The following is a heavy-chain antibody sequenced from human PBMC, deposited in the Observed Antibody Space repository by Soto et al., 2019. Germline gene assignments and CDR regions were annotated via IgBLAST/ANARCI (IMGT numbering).Heavy chain of an antibody. Sequence: EVQLVESGGGLVQTGGSLRLSCAASGFTFSSDWMHWFRQAQGKGLVWVSRIDSGGRTTTYADSVKGRFTISRDNAKNTLYLQMNGLRAEDTALYYWARWFTYGNFDYFDYWGQGTQVTVSS. CDR3: ARWFTYGNFDYFDY. J-gene: IGHJ4*02. CDR1: GFTFSSDW. CDR2: IDSGGRTT. V-gene: IGHV3-74*01. D-gene: IGHD3-10*01.